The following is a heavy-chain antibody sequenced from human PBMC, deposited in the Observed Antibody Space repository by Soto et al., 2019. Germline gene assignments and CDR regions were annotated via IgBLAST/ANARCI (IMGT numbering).Heavy chain of an antibody. J-gene: IGHJ5*02. D-gene: IGHD3-10*02. CDR2: IYYSGST. V-gene: IGHV4-30-4*01. CDR3: AREWSGYRKEFVS. Sequence: PSETLSLTCTVSGGSISSGDYYWSWIRQPPGKGLEWIGYIYYSGSTFYNPSLKSRVTISIDTSKNQFSLKVRSVTAADTAVYFCAREWSGYRKEFVSLGQGILVSGSS. CDR1: GGSISSGDYY.